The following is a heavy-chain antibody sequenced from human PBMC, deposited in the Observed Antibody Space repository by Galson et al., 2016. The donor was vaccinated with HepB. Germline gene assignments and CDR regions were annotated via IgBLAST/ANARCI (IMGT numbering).Heavy chain of an antibody. J-gene: IGHJ3*02. CDR1: GYTFTDYA. D-gene: IGHD2-15*01. CDR3: ARVGGILGNRYEAFDI. V-gene: IGHV1-3*04. Sequence: SVKVSCKASGYTFTDYAIHWVRLAPGQGLEWMGWINTDNDNTKYSQNFQGRVTFTRDTSASTAYMELSRLTSEETAVYYCARVGGILGNRYEAFDIWGQGTLVTVSS. CDR2: INTDNDNT.